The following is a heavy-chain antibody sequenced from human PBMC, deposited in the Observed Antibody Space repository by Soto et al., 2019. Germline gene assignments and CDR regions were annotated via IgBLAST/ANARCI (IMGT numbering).Heavy chain of an antibody. Sequence: PSETLSLTCTVSGASISGYHWGWIRQPPGKGLEWIGYIYYTGSTNYNPSLKSRVTMSVDTSKNQFSLKLNSMTAADTAVYYCARHNYGSGSTYFDYWGQGTLVTVSS. CDR2: IYYTGST. V-gene: IGHV4-59*08. CDR1: GASISGYH. CDR3: ARHNYGSGSTYFDY. D-gene: IGHD3-10*01. J-gene: IGHJ4*02.